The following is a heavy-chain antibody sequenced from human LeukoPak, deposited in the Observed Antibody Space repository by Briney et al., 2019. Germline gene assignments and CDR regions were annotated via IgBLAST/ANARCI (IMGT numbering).Heavy chain of an antibody. CDR3: AKKYSTGLDP. D-gene: IGHD1-26*01. CDR2: ISISGTTT. Sequence: PGGSLRLSCAASGFTFSNYEMNWVRQAPGKGLEWLSHISISGTTTHYADSVEGRFTISRDNAKNSLHLQMNSLRAEDTAVYYCAKKYSTGLDPWGQGTLVTVSS. V-gene: IGHV3-48*03. J-gene: IGHJ5*02. CDR1: GFTFSNYE.